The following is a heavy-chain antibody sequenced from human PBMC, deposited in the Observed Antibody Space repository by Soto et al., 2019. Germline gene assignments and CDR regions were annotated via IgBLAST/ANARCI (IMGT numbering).Heavy chain of an antibody. Sequence: SETLSLTCTVSGGSISSSSYYWGWIRQPPGKGLEWIGSIYYSGSTYYNPSLKSRVTISVDTSKNQFSLKLSSVTAADTAVYYCARKKAAAPFDYWGQGTLVTVYS. CDR3: ARKKAAAPFDY. CDR1: GGSISSSSYY. CDR2: IYYSGST. V-gene: IGHV4-39*01. J-gene: IGHJ4*02. D-gene: IGHD6-13*01.